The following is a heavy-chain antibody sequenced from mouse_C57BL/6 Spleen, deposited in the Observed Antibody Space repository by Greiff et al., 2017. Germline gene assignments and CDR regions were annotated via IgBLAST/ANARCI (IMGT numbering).Heavy chain of an antibody. CDR3: VREGSYYSNSLYAMDY. CDR1: GFTFNTYA. CDR2: IRSKSSNYAT. D-gene: IGHD2-5*01. Sequence: EVQLVESGGGLVQPKGSLKLSCAASGFTFNTYAMHWVRQAPGKGLEWVARIRSKSSNYATYYADSVKDRFTISRDDSQSMLYLQMNNLKTEDTAMYYCVREGSYYSNSLYAMDYWGQGTSVTVSS. J-gene: IGHJ4*01. V-gene: IGHV10-3*01.